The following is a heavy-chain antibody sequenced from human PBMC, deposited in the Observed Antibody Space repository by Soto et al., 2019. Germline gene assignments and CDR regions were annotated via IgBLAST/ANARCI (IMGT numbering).Heavy chain of an antibody. Sequence: QVQLQESGPGLVKPSQTLSLTCTVSGGSISSGGYYWSWIRQYPGKGLEWIGYIYYSGSTYYNPSLKSRVTISVDTSKHPFSLKLSAVTAADPAVYYCASLNYSDSSAYWWPSKSWFDPWGQGTLVTVSS. CDR2: IYYSGST. V-gene: IGHV4-31*03. CDR1: GGSISSGGYY. D-gene: IGHD3-22*01. J-gene: IGHJ5*02. CDR3: ASLNYSDSSAYWWPSKSWFDP.